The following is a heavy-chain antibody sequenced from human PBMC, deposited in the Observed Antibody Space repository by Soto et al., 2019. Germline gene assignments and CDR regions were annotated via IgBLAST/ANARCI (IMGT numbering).Heavy chain of an antibody. CDR3: ARSRGYSYGYEEIYYYYGMDV. D-gene: IGHD5-18*01. Sequence: GASVKVSCKASGYTFTSYGISWVRQAPGQGLEWMGWISAYNGNTNYAQKLQGRVTMTTDTSTSTAYMELRSLRSDDTAVYYCARSRGYSYGYEEIYYYYGMDVWGQGTTVTVSS. V-gene: IGHV1-18*01. J-gene: IGHJ6*02. CDR1: GYTFTSYG. CDR2: ISAYNGNT.